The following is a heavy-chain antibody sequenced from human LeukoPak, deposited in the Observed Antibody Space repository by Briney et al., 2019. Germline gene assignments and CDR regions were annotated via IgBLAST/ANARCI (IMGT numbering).Heavy chain of an antibody. Sequence: SGGSLRLSCAASGFTFSSYSMNWVRRAPGKGLEWVSAISGSGGSTYYADSVKGRFTISRDNSKNTLYLQMNSLRAEDTAVYYCAKDLLAADVDYWGQGTLVTVSS. D-gene: IGHD3-3*02. V-gene: IGHV3-23*01. CDR2: ISGSGGST. CDR3: AKDLLAADVDY. CDR1: GFTFSSYS. J-gene: IGHJ4*02.